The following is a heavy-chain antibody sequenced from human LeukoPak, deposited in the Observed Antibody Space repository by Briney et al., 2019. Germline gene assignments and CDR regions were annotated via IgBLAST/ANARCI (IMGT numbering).Heavy chain of an antibody. CDR3: AREAVVTAALDY. V-gene: IGHV4-59*01. CDR1: GGSISSYY. D-gene: IGHD2-21*02. CDR2: IYYSGST. Sequence: NPSETLSPTCTVSGGSISSYYWSWIRQPPGKGLEWIGYIYYSGSTNYNPSLKSRVTISVDTSKNQFSLKLSSVTAADTAVYYCAREAVVTAALDYWGQGTLVTVSS. J-gene: IGHJ4*02.